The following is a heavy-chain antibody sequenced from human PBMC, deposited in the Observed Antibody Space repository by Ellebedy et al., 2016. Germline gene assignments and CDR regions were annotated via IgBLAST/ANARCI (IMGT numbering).Heavy chain of an antibody. J-gene: IGHJ5*02. Sequence: ASVKVSXXASGYTFIDYYIHWVRQAPGQGLEWMGWINPNSGGTNSAQKFQGRVTMTRDTSISTAYVELTSLRFDDTAVYYCARGTMVRGVWWFDPWGQGTLVTVSS. CDR2: INPNSGGT. CDR1: GYTFIDYY. V-gene: IGHV1-2*02. CDR3: ARGTMVRGVWWFDP. D-gene: IGHD3-10*01.